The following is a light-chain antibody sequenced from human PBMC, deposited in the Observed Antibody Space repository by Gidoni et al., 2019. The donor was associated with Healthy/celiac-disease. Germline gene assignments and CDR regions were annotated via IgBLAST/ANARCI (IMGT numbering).Light chain of an antibody. CDR1: SSNIGSNT. V-gene: IGLV1-44*01. CDR3: AAWDDSLNGLV. J-gene: IGLJ2*01. CDR2: SNN. Sequence: QSVLTQPPSASGTPGQRVTISCSGSSSNIGSNTGHWYQQHPGTAPKLLIYSNNQRPSGVPDRFSGSKSGTSASLAISGLQSEDEADYYCAAWDDSLNGLVFGGGTKLTVL.